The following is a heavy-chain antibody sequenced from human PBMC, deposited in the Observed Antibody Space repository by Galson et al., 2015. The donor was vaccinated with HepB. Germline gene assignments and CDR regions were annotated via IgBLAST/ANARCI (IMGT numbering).Heavy chain of an antibody. Sequence: SLRLSCAASGFTFSSYSMNWVRQAPGKGLEWVSSISSSSSYIYYADSVKGRFTISRDNAKNSLYLQMNSLRAEDTAVYYCARDTGYSYGYVLWGGYYGMDVWGQGTTVTVSS. CDR1: GFTFSSYS. V-gene: IGHV3-21*01. J-gene: IGHJ6*02. CDR3: ARDTGYSYGYVLWGGYYGMDV. D-gene: IGHD5-18*01. CDR2: ISSSSSYI.